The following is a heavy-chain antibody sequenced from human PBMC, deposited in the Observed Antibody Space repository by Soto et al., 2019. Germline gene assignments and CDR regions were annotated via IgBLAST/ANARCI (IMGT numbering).Heavy chain of an antibody. D-gene: IGHD2-21*01. J-gene: IGHJ5*02. CDR2: IYYSGST. Sequence: QLQLQESGPGLVKPSETLSLTCTVSGGSISSSSYYWGWIRQPPGKGLEWIGSIYYSGSTYYNPSLKSRVTISVDTSKNQFSLKLSSVTAADTAVYYCARHDGRENVGGGDCIGSWFDPWGQGTLVTVSS. CDR3: ARHDGRENVGGGDCIGSWFDP. CDR1: GGSISSSSYY. V-gene: IGHV4-39*01.